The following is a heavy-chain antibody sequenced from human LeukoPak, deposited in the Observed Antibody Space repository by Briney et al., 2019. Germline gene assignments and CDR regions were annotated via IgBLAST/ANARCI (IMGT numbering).Heavy chain of an antibody. D-gene: IGHD3-22*01. CDR2: ISAYNGNT. V-gene: IGHV1-18*04. CDR3: AREYYYDSSGYYGDAFDI. J-gene: IGHJ3*02. CDR1: GYTFTDYY. Sequence: GASVKVSCKASGYTFTDYYIHWVRQAPGQGLEWMGWISAYNGNTNYAQKLQGRVTMTTDTSTSTAYMELRSLRSDDTAVYYCAREYYYDSSGYYGDAFDIWGQGTMVTVSS.